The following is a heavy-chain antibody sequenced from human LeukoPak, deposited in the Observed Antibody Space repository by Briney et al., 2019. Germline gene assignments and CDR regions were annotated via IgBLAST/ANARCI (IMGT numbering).Heavy chain of an antibody. CDR3: AKSLTYYYDSSGYYLFDY. CDR2: IRYDGSNK. D-gene: IGHD3-22*01. Sequence: GGSLRLSCAASEFTFSNYAMHWVRQAPGKGLEWVAFIRYDGSNKYYPDSVKGRFTISRDNSKNTLYLQMNSLRVEDTAVYYCAKSLTYYYDSSGYYLFDYWGQGALVTVSS. CDR1: EFTFSNYA. V-gene: IGHV3-30*02. J-gene: IGHJ4*02.